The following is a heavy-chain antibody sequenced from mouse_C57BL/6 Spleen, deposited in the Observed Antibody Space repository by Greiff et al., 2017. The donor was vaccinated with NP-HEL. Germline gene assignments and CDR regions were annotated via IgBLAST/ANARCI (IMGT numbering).Heavy chain of an antibody. V-gene: IGHV14-4*01. D-gene: IGHD1-1*01. Sequence: EVQLQQSGAELVRPGASVKLSCTASGFNIKDDYMHWVKQRPEQGLEWIGWIDPENGDTEYASKFQGKATITADTSSNTAYLQLSSLTSEDTAVYYCTTRVTTVVAKDYWGKGTTLTVSS. J-gene: IGHJ2*01. CDR2: IDPENGDT. CDR3: TTRVTTVVAKDY. CDR1: GFNIKDDY.